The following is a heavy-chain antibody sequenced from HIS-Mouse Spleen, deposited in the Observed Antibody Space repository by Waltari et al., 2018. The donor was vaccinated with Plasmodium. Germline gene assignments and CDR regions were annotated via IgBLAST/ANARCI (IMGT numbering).Heavy chain of an antibody. Sequence: EVQLVESGGGLVQPGGSLRLSCAASGFTVSSYWMSWVRQAPGKGLEWVANIKQDGSEKYYVDSVKGRFTISRDNAKNSLYLQMNSLRAEDTAVYYCARARAPDYWGQGTLVTVSS. CDR2: IKQDGSEK. J-gene: IGHJ4*02. V-gene: IGHV3-7*04. CDR3: ARARAPDY. D-gene: IGHD3-10*01. CDR1: GFTVSSYW.